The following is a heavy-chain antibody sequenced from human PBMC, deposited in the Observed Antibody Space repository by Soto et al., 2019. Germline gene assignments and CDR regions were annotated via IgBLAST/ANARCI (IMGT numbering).Heavy chain of an antibody. Sequence: ASVKVSCKASGGTFSSYAISWVRQAPGQGLEWMGGIIPIFGTANYAQKFQGRVTITADESTSTAYMELSSLRSEDTAVYYCARDHNSGSYYNYYYYMDVWGKGTTVTVSS. CDR2: IIPIFGTA. J-gene: IGHJ6*03. V-gene: IGHV1-69*13. CDR1: GGTFSSYA. D-gene: IGHD3-10*01. CDR3: ARDHNSGSYYNYYYYMDV.